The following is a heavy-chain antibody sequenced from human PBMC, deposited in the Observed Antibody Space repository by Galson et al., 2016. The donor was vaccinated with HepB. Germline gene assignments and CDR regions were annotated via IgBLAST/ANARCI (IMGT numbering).Heavy chain of an antibody. V-gene: IGHV1-18*01. CDR1: GYTFTHYG. CDR3: AAGPWSTTAAPHDAFDM. Sequence: SVKVSCKASGYTFTHYGFSWVRQAPGQGLEWMGWISAYNGKTSFAQKFQGRVTLTTDSSTTTAYMELSSLRSEDTAMYYCAAGPWSTTAAPHDAFDMWGLGTVVTVSS. D-gene: IGHD4-11*01. J-gene: IGHJ3*02. CDR2: ISAYNGKT.